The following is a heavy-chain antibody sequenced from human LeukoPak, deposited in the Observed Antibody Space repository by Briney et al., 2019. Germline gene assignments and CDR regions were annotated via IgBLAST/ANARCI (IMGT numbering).Heavy chain of an antibody. CDR2: IYYSGST. Sequence: SETLSLTCTVSGGSISSYYWSWIRQPPGKGLEWIGYIYYSGSTNYNPSLKSRVTISVDTSKNQFSLKLSSVTAADTAVYYCARVRFDGLDYWGQGTLVTVSS. J-gene: IGHJ4*02. CDR1: GGSISSYY. D-gene: IGHD3-16*01. CDR3: ARVRFDGLDY. V-gene: IGHV4-59*12.